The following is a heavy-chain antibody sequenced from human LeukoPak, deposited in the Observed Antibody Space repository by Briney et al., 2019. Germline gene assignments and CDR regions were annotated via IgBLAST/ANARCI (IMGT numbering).Heavy chain of an antibody. D-gene: IGHD3-22*01. CDR3: AKSEVVVIKAYPDY. CDR2: ISYDGSNK. V-gene: IGHV3-30*18. CDR1: GFTFSSYG. J-gene: IGHJ4*02. Sequence: GGSLRLSCAASGFTFSSYGMHWVRQAPGKGLEWVAVISYDGSNKYYADSVKGRFTISRDNSKNTLYLQMNSLRAEDTAVYYCAKSEVVVIKAYPDYWGQGTLVTVSS.